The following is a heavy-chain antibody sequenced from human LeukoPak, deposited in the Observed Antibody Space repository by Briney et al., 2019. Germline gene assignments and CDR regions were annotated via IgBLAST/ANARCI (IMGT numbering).Heavy chain of an antibody. CDR2: ISSSSSTI. Sequence: PGGSLRLSCAASGFTFSSYSMNWVRQAPGKGLEWVSYISSSSSTIYYADSVKGRFTISRDNAKNSLYLQMNSLRDGDTAVYYCARTKYSSGWWGEYYFDYWGQGTLVTVSS. J-gene: IGHJ4*02. CDR3: ARTKYSSGWWGEYYFDY. CDR1: GFTFSSYS. V-gene: IGHV3-48*02. D-gene: IGHD6-19*01.